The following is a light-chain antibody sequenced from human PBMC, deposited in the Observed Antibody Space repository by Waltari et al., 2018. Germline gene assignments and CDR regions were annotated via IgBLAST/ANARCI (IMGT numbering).Light chain of an antibody. V-gene: IGKV3-11*01. CDR2: DAS. Sequence: ESVLTQSPATLSLSPGERATLPCRASQSVSSYLAWYQQKPGQAPRLLIYDASNRATGIPARFSGSGSGTDFTLTISSLEPEDVAVYYCQQRSNWPPLTFGGGTNVEIK. CDR3: QQRSNWPPLT. J-gene: IGKJ4*01. CDR1: QSVSSY.